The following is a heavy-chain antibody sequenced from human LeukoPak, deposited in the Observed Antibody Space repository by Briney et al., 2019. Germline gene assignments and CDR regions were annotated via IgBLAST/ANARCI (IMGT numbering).Heavy chain of an antibody. J-gene: IGHJ6*02. CDR3: ATLSYFYGMDV. Sequence: GGSLRLSCAASGFTFSSYWMSWVRQAPGKGLDWVANIKQDGSEKHYVDSVKGRFTISRDNAKNSLYLQMNSLRADDMAVYYCATLSYFYGMDVWGQGTTVTVSS. CDR2: IKQDGSEK. V-gene: IGHV3-7*01. CDR1: GFTFSSYW. D-gene: IGHD3-9*01.